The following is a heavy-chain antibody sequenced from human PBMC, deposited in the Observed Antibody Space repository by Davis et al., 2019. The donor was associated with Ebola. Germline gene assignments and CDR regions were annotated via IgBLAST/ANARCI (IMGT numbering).Heavy chain of an antibody. CDR1: GDSICSGTFY. CDR2: IYYSGST. Sequence: SETLSLTCTVSGDSICSGTFYWSWIRQHPEKGLEWIGNIYYSGSTNYNPSLRGRLSMSVDTSKNQFSLKLTSVTAADTAVYYCARRIPAAGYFDNWGQGTLVTVSS. CDR3: ARRIPAAGYFDN. V-gene: IGHV4-31*03. J-gene: IGHJ4*02. D-gene: IGHD6-13*01.